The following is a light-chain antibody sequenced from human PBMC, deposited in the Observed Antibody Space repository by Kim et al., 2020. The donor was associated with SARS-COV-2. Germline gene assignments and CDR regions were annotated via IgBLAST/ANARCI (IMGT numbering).Light chain of an antibody. V-gene: IGLV3-19*01. Sequence: SSELTQDPAVSVALGQTVRITCQGDSLRSYYASWYQQKPGQAPVLVIYGKNNRPSGIPDRLSGSSSGNTASLTITGAQAEDEADYYCNSRDSRGNHLFGG. CDR2: GKN. CDR3: NSRDSRGNHL. CDR1: SLRSYY. J-gene: IGLJ2*01.